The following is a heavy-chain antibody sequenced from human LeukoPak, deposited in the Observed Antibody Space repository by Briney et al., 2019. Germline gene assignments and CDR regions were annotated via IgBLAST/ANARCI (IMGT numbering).Heavy chain of an antibody. CDR2: IYHSGRT. Sequence: SETLSLTCTVSGYSISSGYYWGWIRQPPGQGLEWIGSIYHSGRTYYNPSLKSRVTISVDTSKNQFSLKLNSVTAADTAVYYCARVGPVITIFGANNYFDYWGQGTLVTVSS. V-gene: IGHV4-38-2*02. J-gene: IGHJ4*02. D-gene: IGHD3-3*01. CDR3: ARVGPVITIFGANNYFDY. CDR1: GYSISSGYY.